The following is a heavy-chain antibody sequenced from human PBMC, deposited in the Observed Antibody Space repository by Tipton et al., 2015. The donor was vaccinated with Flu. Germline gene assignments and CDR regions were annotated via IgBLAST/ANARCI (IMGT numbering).Heavy chain of an antibody. D-gene: IGHD2-21*01. CDR1: GFTFSNYW. V-gene: IGHV3-7*01. J-gene: IGHJ4*02. Sequence: SLRLSCAASGFTFSNYWMLWVRQAPGKGLEWVANINEDGSTTYYVDSAKGRFTISRDNARNSVFLQMNSLRAEDTALYYCAVFKNPGHWGQGTLVTVSS. CDR2: INEDGSTT. CDR3: AVFKNPGH.